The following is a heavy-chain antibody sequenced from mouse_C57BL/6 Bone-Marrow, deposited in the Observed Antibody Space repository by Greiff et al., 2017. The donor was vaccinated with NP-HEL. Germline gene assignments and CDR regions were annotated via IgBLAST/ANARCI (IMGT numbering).Heavy chain of an antibody. Sequence: EVQLQQSGAELVRPGASVKLSCTASGFNIKDDYMHWVKQRPEQGLEWIGWIDPENGDTDYASKFQGKATITADTSSNTAYLQLSSLTSEDTAVYYCTRYGNYEDFDVWGTGTTVTVSS. V-gene: IGHV14-4*01. D-gene: IGHD2-1*01. CDR3: TRYGNYEDFDV. J-gene: IGHJ1*03. CDR2: IDPENGDT. CDR1: GFNIKDDY.